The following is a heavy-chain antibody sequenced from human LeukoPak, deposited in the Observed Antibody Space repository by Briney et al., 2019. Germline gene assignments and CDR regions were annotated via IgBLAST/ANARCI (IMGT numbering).Heavy chain of an antibody. D-gene: IGHD3-16*01. CDR1: GGSISSSSYY. CDR3: GYVNY. J-gene: IGHJ4*02. CDR2: IYYSGST. Sequence: PSETLSLTCTVSGGSISSSSYYWGWLRQPPGKGLEWIGSIYYSGSTYYNPSLKSRVTISVDTSKNQFSLKLSSVTAADTAVYYCGYVNYWGQGTLVTVSS. V-gene: IGHV4-39*01.